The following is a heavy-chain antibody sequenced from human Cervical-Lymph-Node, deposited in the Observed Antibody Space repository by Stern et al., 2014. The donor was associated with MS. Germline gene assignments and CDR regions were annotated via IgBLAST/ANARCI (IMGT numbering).Heavy chain of an antibody. V-gene: IGHV4-31*03. J-gene: IGHJ5*02. CDR2: IYYSGAT. CDR3: ARDWSGSSIHLAPAYGGHIRFDP. Sequence: QLVQSGPGLVKPSQTLSLTCTVSGDSITSGGYYWSWIRQHPGKGLEWIGYIYYSGATFYNPSLKSRVTISLDTSKNQFSLRLSSVTAADTAVYYCARDWSGSSIHLAPAYGGHIRFDPWGQGTLVTVSS. D-gene: IGHD5-18*01. CDR1: GDSITSGGYY.